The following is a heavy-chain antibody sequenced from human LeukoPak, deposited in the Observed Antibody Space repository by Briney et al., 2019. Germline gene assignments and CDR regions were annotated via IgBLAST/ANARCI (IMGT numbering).Heavy chain of an antibody. CDR2: ISGSGGST. V-gene: IGHV3-23*01. CDR3: AKGLAVAVAIGY. Sequence: GGSLRLSCAASGFTFSSYSMNWVRQAPGKGLEWVSAISGSGGSTYYADSVKGRFTISRDNSKNTLYLQMNSLRAEDTAVYYCAKGLAVAVAIGYWGQGTLVTVSS. J-gene: IGHJ4*02. CDR1: GFTFSSYS. D-gene: IGHD6-19*01.